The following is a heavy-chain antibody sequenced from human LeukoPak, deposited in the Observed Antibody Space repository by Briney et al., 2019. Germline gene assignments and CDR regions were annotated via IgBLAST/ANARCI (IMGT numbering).Heavy chain of an antibody. Sequence: GGSLRLSCEASGFTFSSYVIHWVRQAPGKGLEWVAVISYDGSNKIFADSVKGRFTISRDSSKNTLYLEMNSPRGEDTAVYYCARGHPWLRSDYYYGMDVWGQGTTVTVSS. J-gene: IGHJ6*02. CDR1: GFTFSSYV. CDR3: ARGHPWLRSDYYYGMDV. V-gene: IGHV3-30-3*01. CDR2: ISYDGSNK. D-gene: IGHD3-10*01.